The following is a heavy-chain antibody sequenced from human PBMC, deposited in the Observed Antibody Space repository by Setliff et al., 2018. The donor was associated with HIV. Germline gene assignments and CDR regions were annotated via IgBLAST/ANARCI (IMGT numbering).Heavy chain of an antibody. V-gene: IGHV1-69*05. CDR2: IIPMYDPP. CDR1: GGTFSNSG. CDR3: ALLNHIVVVTALLPGDY. Sequence: SVKVSCKASGGTFSNSGISWVRQAPGQGLEWMGEIIPMYDPPVYAQRLQGRVTMTRDTSTSTLYMELSRLRSDDTAVYYCALLNHIVVVTALLPGDYWGQGTPVTVSS. D-gene: IGHD2-21*02. J-gene: IGHJ4*02.